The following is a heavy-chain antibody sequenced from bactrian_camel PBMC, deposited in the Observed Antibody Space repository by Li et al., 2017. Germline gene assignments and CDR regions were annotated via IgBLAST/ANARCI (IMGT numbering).Heavy chain of an antibody. V-gene: IGHV3S1*01. CDR2: ISTSGSST. J-gene: IGHJ4*01. Sequence: HVQLVESGGGSVQAGGSLRLSCAASGYTYSTYCMASFRQAPGKERERVASISTSGSSTWHSDSVKGRFTISRDNAKSMLYLQLNSLKPEDTAMYYCAGRQTNAFTWCDLTTHEYDYWGQGTQVTVSS. D-gene: IGHD5*01. CDR3: AGRQTNAFTWCDLTTHEYDY. CDR1: GYTYSTYC.